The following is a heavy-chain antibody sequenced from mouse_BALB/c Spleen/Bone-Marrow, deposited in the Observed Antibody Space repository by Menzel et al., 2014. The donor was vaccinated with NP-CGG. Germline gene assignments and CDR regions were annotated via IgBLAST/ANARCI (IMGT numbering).Heavy chain of an antibody. D-gene: IGHD2-10*02. Sequence: EVKVVESGGGLVQPGGSLKLSCATSGFTFXDYYMYWVRQTPEKRLEWVAFISNGGVNTYYPDTVKGRFTISRDNAKNTLYLQMSRLKSEDTAMYYCARHPYGNYGWFAYWGQGTLVTVSA. CDR3: ARHPYGNYGWFAY. V-gene: IGHV5-12*02. J-gene: IGHJ3*01. CDR1: GFTFXDYY. CDR2: ISNGGVNT.